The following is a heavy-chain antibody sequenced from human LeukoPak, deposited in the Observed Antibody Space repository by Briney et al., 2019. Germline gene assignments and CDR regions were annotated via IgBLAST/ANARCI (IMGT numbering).Heavy chain of an antibody. J-gene: IGHJ3*02. CDR3: ASSSDTAKVLDAFDI. CDR1: GGYIITSGHY. D-gene: IGHD5-18*01. V-gene: IGHV4-39*07. CDR2: VYYTGVT. Sequence: SETLSLTCTVSGGYIITSGHYWGWIRQPPGKGLEWIGSVYYTGVTSTNPFFRSRMSISVDTSKNQFSLKLSSATAADTAVYYCASSSDTAKVLDAFDIWGQGTVVTVSS.